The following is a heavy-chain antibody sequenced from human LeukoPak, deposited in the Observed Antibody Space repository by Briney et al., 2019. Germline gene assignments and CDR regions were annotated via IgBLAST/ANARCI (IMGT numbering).Heavy chain of an antibody. V-gene: IGHV5-51*01. CDR2: IYPGDSDT. Sequence: GESLKISCKGSGYLFSNYWIAWVRQMPGKGLEWMGIIYPGDSDTRYSPSFQGQVTISADKSISTAYLQWSSLKASDTAMYYCATPGDSSGPQRDAFDIWGQGTMVTVSS. D-gene: IGHD3-22*01. CDR3: ATPGDSSGPQRDAFDI. CDR1: GYLFSNYW. J-gene: IGHJ3*02.